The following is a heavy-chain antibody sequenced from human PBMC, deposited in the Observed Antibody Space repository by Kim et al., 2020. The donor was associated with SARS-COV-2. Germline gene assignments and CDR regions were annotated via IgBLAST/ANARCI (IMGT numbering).Heavy chain of an antibody. V-gene: IGHV3-11*06. Sequence: GGSLRLSCAASGFTFSDYYMSWIRQAPGKGLEWVSYISSSSSYTNYADSVKGRFTISRDNAKNSLYLQMNSLRAEDTAVYYCARDFVSDYDSSGYLGFDPWGQGTLVTVSS. CDR1: GFTFSDYY. CDR3: ARDFVSDYDSSGYLGFDP. J-gene: IGHJ5*02. D-gene: IGHD3-22*01. CDR2: ISSSSSYT.